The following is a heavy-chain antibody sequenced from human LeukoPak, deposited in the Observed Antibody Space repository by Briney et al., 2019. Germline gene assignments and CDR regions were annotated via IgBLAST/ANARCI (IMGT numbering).Heavy chain of an antibody. CDR3: ARDGGSAWFFRY. D-gene: IGHD6-19*01. CDR1: GFTFSTYN. CDR2: ITSSSSYI. J-gene: IGHJ4*02. Sequence: GGSLRLSCAASGFTFSTYNMNWVRQAPGKGLEWVSSITSSSSYIYYADSVKGRFTISRDNAKNSLYLQMNSLRAEDTAVYYCARDGGSAWFFRYWGQGTLVTVSS. V-gene: IGHV3-21*01.